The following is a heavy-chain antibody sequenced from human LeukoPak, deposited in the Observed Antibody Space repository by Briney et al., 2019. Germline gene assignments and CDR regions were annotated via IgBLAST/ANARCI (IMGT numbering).Heavy chain of an antibody. CDR2: ISWNSGSI. D-gene: IGHD5-12*01. CDR3: AKDIGYSGYDGLGY. Sequence: PGGSLRLSCAASGFTFDDYAMHWVRQAPGKGLEWVSGISWNSGSIGYADSVKGRFTISRDNAKNSLYLQMNSLRAEDTALYYCAKDIGYSGYDGLGYWGQGTLVTVSS. CDR1: GFTFDDYA. V-gene: IGHV3-9*01. J-gene: IGHJ4*02.